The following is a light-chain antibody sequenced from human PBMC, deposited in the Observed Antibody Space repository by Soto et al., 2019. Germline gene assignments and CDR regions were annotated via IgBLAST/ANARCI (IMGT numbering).Light chain of an antibody. J-gene: IGKJ1*01. Sequence: VMTQAPATLSVSPGERATLSCRASQTINNNVAWYQLKVGQAPRLLIYGASTRATGIPARFSGSGSGTEFTLTISSLQSEDFAEYHCQQYNNRPQTLGRGTKVDIK. CDR2: GAS. CDR3: QQYNNRPQT. V-gene: IGKV3-15*01. CDR1: QTINNN.